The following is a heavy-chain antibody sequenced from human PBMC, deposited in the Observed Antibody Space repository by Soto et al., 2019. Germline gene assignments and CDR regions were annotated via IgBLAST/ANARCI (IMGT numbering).Heavy chain of an antibody. CDR1: GYSFTNYW. CDR3: ARHGGSSGYYYYGMDV. D-gene: IGHD3-22*01. Sequence: GESLKISCNGSGYSFTNYWIGWVRQMPGKGLEWMGIIYPGDSDTRYSPSFQGQVTISADKSISTAYLQWSSLKASDTAMYYCARHGGSSGYYYYGMDVWGQGTTVTVSS. CDR2: IYPGDSDT. V-gene: IGHV5-51*01. J-gene: IGHJ6*02.